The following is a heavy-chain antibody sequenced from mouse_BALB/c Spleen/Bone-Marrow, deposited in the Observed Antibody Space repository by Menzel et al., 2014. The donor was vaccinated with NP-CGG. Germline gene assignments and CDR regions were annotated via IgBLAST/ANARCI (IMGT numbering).Heavy chain of an antibody. Sequence: QVQLQQSGAELARPGASVKLSCKASGYTFTDYYINWVKQRTGQGLEWIGEIYPESGNTYYNEKFKGKATLTADKSSSTAYMQLSSLTSEDSAVYFCAREGDPGAWFAYWGQGTLVTVSA. CDR2: IYPESGNT. J-gene: IGHJ3*01. CDR1: GYTFTDYY. D-gene: IGHD3-3*01. V-gene: IGHV1-77*01. CDR3: AREGDPGAWFAY.